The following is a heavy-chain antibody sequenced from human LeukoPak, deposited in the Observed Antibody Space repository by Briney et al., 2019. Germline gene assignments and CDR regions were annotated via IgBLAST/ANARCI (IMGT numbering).Heavy chain of an antibody. J-gene: IGHJ4*02. V-gene: IGHV4-39*07. CDR1: GGSISSSSYY. CDR2: IYTSGST. CDR3: ARDLAVAPDY. Sequence: PSETLSLTCTVSGGSISSSSYYWGWIRQPPGKGLEWIGRIYTSGSTNYNPSLKSRVTMSVDTSKNQFSLKLSSVTAADTAVYYCARDLAVAPDYWGQGTLVTVSS. D-gene: IGHD6-19*01.